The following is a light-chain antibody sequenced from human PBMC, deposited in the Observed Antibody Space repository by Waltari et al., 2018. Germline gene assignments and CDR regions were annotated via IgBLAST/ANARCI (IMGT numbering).Light chain of an antibody. CDR3: SSYTSSSTPVV. J-gene: IGLJ2*01. CDR2: EVS. V-gene: IGLV2-14*01. Sequence: QSALTQPASVSGSPGQSITISCTGTSSDVGGYNYVSWYQQPPGKAPKLMISEVSNRPSGVSNRFSGAKSGNTASLTISGLQAEDEADYYCSSYTSSSTPVVFGGGTKLTVL. CDR1: SSDVGGYNY.